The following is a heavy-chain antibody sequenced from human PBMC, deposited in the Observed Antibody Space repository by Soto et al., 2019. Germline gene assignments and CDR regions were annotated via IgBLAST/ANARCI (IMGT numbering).Heavy chain of an antibody. V-gene: IGHV3-23*01. CDR2: ISGSDGRT. J-gene: IGHJ4*02. Sequence: WGSRILFCAASGFTCSSYDMSWDRQAPWKWLEWVSTISGSDGRTYSTDSVKGRFNSSRDNSRNNAYLHMNSLRVEDTAVYYCAKGVSQYTPLALFDYWGRGTLVTVSS. CDR3: AKGVSQYTPLALFDY. D-gene: IGHD5-18*01. CDR1: GFTCSSYD.